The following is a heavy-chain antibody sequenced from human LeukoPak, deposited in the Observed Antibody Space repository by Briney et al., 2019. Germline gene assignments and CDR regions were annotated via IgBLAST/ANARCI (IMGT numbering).Heavy chain of an antibody. J-gene: IGHJ5*02. CDR2: MNPTSGYT. CDR1: GYTFTSYD. V-gene: IGHV1-8*01. D-gene: IGHD3-3*01. Sequence: ASVKVSCKASGYTFTSYDINWVRQATGQGLEWMGWMNPTSGYTGYGQKFQGRVTMTRNTSISTAYMELSSLRSEDTAVYYCARHFKYYDSKSGTGGFDPWGQGTLVTVSS. CDR3: ARHFKYYDSKSGTGGFDP.